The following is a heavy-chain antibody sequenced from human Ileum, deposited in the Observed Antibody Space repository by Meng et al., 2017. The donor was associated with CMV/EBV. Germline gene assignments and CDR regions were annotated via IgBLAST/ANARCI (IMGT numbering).Heavy chain of an antibody. Sequence: VLRLCSGSGMGNPSETLSLTCTVSGDSIRSNFWSWIRQPAGKGLEWIGRIYSSWSTFYNPSLNSRVTMSVDTSKNQFSLSLASVTAADTAIYFCAREESVGIAVTGTFDYWGQGILVTVSS. CDR3: AREESVGIAVTGTFDY. J-gene: IGHJ4*02. V-gene: IGHV4-4*07. CDR2: IYSSWST. CDR1: GDSIRSNF. D-gene: IGHD6-19*01.